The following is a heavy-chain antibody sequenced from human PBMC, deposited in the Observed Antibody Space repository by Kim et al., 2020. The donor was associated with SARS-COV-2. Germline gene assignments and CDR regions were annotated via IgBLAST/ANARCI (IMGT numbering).Heavy chain of an antibody. Sequence: SETLSLTCTVSGGSISSSTYYWAWIRQPPGKGLEWIATVHSSGSSHYNPSLKGRATISVDTSKNQFSLRLSSVTAADTAVYFGARHLEYYSYYMDVWGKG. CDR1: GGSISSSTYY. CDR3: ARHLEYYSYYMDV. CDR2: VHSSGSS. J-gene: IGHJ6*03. V-gene: IGHV4-39*01.